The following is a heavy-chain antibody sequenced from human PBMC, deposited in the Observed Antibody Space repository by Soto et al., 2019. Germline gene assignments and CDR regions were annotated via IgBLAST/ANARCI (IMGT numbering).Heavy chain of an antibody. J-gene: IGHJ6*03. Sequence: GASVKVSCKASGYTFTSYGISWVRQDPGQGLEWMGWISAYNGNTNYAQKLQGRVTMTTDTSTSTAYMELRSLRSDDTAVYYCARGIQYYGSGSYSFHYYYYMDVWGKGTTVTVSS. CDR1: GYTFTSYG. CDR2: ISAYNGNT. V-gene: IGHV1-18*01. CDR3: ARGIQYYGSGSYSFHYYYYMDV. D-gene: IGHD3-10*01.